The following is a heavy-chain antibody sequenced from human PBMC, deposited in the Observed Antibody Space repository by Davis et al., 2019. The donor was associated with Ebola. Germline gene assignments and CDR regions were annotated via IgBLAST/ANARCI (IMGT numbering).Heavy chain of an antibody. V-gene: IGHV1-2*06. D-gene: IGHD1-1*01. J-gene: IGHJ4*02. CDR2: VFSNSGDT. CDR1: GYTLTRYN. Sequence: ASVPVSCKASGYTLTRYNIHWVRQAPGHGLAWMGRVFSNSGDTNYAQKFQGRLTMTRDTSISTAYMELSSLRSDDTAVYYFARGHNFGFECWGQGALVTVSS. CDR3: ARGHNFGFEC.